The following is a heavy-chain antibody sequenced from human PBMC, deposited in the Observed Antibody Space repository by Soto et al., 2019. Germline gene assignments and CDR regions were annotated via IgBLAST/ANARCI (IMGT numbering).Heavy chain of an antibody. Sequence: PGGSLRLSCAASGFTFSTYSMSWVRQAPGKGLEWVANIKQDGSEKYYVDSVKGRFTISRDNAKNSLYLQMNSLRAEDTAVYYCARDQDNWSDGYYGMDVWGQGTTVTVSS. CDR3: ARDQDNWSDGYYGMDV. D-gene: IGHD1-20*01. V-gene: IGHV3-7*01. CDR2: IKQDGSEK. J-gene: IGHJ6*02. CDR1: GFTFSTYS.